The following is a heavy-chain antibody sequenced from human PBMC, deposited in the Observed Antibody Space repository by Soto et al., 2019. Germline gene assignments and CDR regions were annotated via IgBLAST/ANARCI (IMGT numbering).Heavy chain of an antibody. V-gene: IGHV3-21*01. CDR2: IRGFSPYT. CDR1: GFTFRSYT. Sequence: EVQLVESGGGLVKPGGSLRLSCVGSGFTFRSYTMNWVRQAPGXXLEXVXGIRGFSPYTFYADSVKGRFTISRDNAKNSLYLQMNSLRAEDTAXXXXXXXRXXXAXXXXYNAMDVWGQGTTVTVSS. J-gene: IGHJ6*02. CDR3: XXXRXXXAXXXXYNAMDV.